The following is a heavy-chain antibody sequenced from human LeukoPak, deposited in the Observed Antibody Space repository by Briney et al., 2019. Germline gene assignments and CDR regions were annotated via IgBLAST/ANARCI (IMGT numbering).Heavy chain of an antibody. V-gene: IGHV4-39*01. D-gene: IGHD6-13*01. CDR3: ARIAAAGKNWFDP. Sequence: SETLPPTCTVSGGSISSSSYYWGWIRQPPGKGLEWIGSIYYSGSTYYNPSLKSRVHISVDTSKNQFSLKLSSVTAADTAVYYCARIAAAGKNWFDPWSQGTLVTVSS. J-gene: IGHJ5*02. CDR1: GGSISSSSYY. CDR2: IYYSGST.